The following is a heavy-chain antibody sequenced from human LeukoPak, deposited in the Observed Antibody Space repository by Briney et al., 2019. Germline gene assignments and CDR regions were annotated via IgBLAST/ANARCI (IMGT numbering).Heavy chain of an antibody. CDR3: ARGYKGYCSGGSCIGMVNDAFDI. CDR2: IYTSGST. V-gene: IGHV4-4*07. Sequence: SETLSLTCTVSGGSISSYYWSWIRQPAGKGLEWIGRIYTSGSTNYNPSLKSRVTMSVDTSKNQFSLKLSSVTAADTAVYYCARGYKGYCSGGSCIGMVNDAFDIWGQGTMVTVSS. D-gene: IGHD2-15*01. J-gene: IGHJ3*02. CDR1: GGSISSYY.